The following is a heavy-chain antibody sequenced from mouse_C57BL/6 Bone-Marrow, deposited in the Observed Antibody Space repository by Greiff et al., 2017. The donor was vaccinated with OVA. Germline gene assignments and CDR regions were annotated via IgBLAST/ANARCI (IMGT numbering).Heavy chain of an antibody. CDR3: ARWAFDY. CDR1: VYTFPRYW. Sequence: QVLLQQPGAELVWPGASVKLSCKASVYTFPRYWMHWVKQRPLQGLEWVGKIDPSDSNTNYNQKFKGKSTLTVDKSSSTAYMQLSSLTSEDSAVYYCARWAFDYWGQGTTLTVSA. V-gene: IGHV1-69*01. CDR2: IDPSDSNT. J-gene: IGHJ2*01.